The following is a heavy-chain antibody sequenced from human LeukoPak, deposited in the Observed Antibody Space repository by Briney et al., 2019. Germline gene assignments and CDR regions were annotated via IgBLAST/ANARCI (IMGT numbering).Heavy chain of an antibody. D-gene: IGHD6-13*01. CDR3: ARDLTIVAAGTFGY. V-gene: IGHV1-18*01. CDR1: GYTFTSYG. CDR2: ISAYNGNT. Sequence: ASVKVSCKASGYTFTSYGISWVRQAPGQGLEWMGWISAYNGNTNYAQKLQGRVTMTTDTSTSTAYMELRSLRSDDTAVYYCARDLTIVAAGTFGYWGQGTLVTVSS. J-gene: IGHJ4*02.